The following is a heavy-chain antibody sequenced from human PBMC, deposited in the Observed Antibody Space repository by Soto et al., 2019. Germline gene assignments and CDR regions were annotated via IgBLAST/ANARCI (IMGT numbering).Heavy chain of an antibody. D-gene: IGHD3-22*01. CDR3: ARGARDISGPHF. CDR2: MYYTGST. Sequence: PSETLSLTFTVSGASISIGGYYLSWIRQHPGKGLEWIGHMYYTGSTYYNPSLKSRVTMSLDTSKNQFSLKLSSVTPADTALFYCARGARDISGPHFWGQGTLVTVSS. V-gene: IGHV4-31*03. J-gene: IGHJ4*02. CDR1: GASISIGGYY.